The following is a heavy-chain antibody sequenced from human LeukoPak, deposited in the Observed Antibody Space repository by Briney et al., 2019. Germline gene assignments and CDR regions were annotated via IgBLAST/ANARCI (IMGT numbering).Heavy chain of an antibody. CDR1: GYTFTSYG. D-gene: IGHD3-3*01. V-gene: IGHV1-18*01. CDR3: ARAIYDFWSGYSESYYYGMDV. J-gene: IGHJ6*02. CDR2: ISVYNGNT. Sequence: ASVKVSCKASGYTFTSYGISWVRQAPGQGLEWMGWISVYNGNTNYAQKLQGRVTMTTDTSTSTAYMELRGLRSDDTAVYYCARAIYDFWSGYSESYYYGMDVWGQGTTVTVSS.